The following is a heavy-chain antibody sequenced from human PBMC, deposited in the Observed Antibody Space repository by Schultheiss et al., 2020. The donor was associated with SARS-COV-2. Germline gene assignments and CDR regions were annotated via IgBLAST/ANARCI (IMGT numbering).Heavy chain of an antibody. CDR2: IKQDGSEK. D-gene: IGHD4-11*01. CDR1: GFTFSSYW. CDR3: ARDSDYKNYYYMDV. V-gene: IGHV3-7*01. J-gene: IGHJ6*03. Sequence: GGSLRLSCAASGFTFSSYWMSWVRQAPGKGLEWVANIKQDGSEKYYVDSVKGRFTISRDNAKNSLYLQMNSLRAEDTAVYYCARDSDYKNYYYMDVWGKGTTVTVSS.